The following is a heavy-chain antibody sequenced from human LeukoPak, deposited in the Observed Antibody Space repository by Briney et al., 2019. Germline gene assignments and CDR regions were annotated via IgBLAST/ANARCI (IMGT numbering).Heavy chain of an antibody. D-gene: IGHD4-11*01. V-gene: IGHV1-2*02. CDR1: GYTFTGYY. Sequence: ASVKVSCKASGYTFTGYYFHWVRQAPGQGLEWMGWINPNTAGTNYAQKFLGGVTLTWDTSISTAYMELNRLTSDDTAVYYCATSAGNYRAGHYYYMGVWGKGTSVTVSS. J-gene: IGHJ6*03. CDR2: INPNTAGT. CDR3: ATSAGNYRAGHYYYMGV.